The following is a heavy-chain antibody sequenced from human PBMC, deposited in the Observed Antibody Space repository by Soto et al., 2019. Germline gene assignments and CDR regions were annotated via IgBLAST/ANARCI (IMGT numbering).Heavy chain of an antibody. J-gene: IGHJ4*02. V-gene: IGHV3-30-3*01. CDR2: ISYDGSNK. CDR3: ARGTEQLVPPLDY. D-gene: IGHD6-13*01. Sequence: QVQLVESGGGVVQPGRSLRLSCAASGFTFSSYAMHWVRQAPGKGLEWVAVISYDGSNKYYADSVKGRFTISRDNSKNTLYLQMNSLRAEDTAVYYCARGTEQLVPPLDYWGQGTLVTVSS. CDR1: GFTFSSYA.